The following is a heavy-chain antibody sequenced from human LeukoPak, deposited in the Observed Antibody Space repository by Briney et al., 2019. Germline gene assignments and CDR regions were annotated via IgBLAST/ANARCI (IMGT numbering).Heavy chain of an antibody. V-gene: IGHV4-39*01. J-gene: IGHJ3*02. CDR2: IYYSGST. D-gene: IGHD2-2*01. CDR3: ASPSGCSSTSCSRDAFDI. CDR1: GGSISSSSYY. Sequence: PSETLSLTCTVSGGSISSSSYYWGWIRQPPGKGLEWIGSIYYSGSTYYNPSLKSRVTISVDTSKNQFSLKLSSVTAADTAVYYCASPSGCSSTSCSRDAFDIWGQGTMVTVSS.